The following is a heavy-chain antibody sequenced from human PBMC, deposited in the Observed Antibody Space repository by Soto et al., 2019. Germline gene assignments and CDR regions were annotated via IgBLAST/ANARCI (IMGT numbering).Heavy chain of an antibody. V-gene: IGHV3-9*01. CDR2: ISWNSGSI. CDR1: GFTFDDYA. CDR3: TKDNWNDLNFDY. D-gene: IGHD1-1*01. Sequence: EVQLVESGGGLVQPGRSLRLSCAASGFTFDDYAMHWVRQAPGKGLEWVSGISWNSGSIGYADSVKGRFTISRDNSKNSLYLQMNTPRAEDTALYYCTKDNWNDLNFDYWGQGTLVTVSS. J-gene: IGHJ4*02.